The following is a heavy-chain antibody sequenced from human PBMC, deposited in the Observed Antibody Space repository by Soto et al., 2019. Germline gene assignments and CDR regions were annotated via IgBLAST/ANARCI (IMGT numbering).Heavy chain of an antibody. CDR3: ARPLRFLYYYGMEV. CDR1: GGTFSSYA. J-gene: IGHJ6*02. CDR2: IIPIFGTA. Sequence: GASVKVSCKASGGTFSSYAISWVRQAPGQGLEWMGGIIPIFGTANYAQKFQGRVTITADESTSTAYMELSSLRSEDTAVYYCARPLRFLYYYGMEVWGQGTTVTVSS. D-gene: IGHD3-3*01. V-gene: IGHV1-69*13.